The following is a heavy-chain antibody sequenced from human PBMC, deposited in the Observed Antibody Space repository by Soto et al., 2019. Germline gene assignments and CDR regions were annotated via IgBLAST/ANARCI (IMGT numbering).Heavy chain of an antibody. Sequence: PGGSLRLSCAASGFPFSIYEMNLVRQAPGKGLEWVSYISSRGTTIYYADSVKGRFTISRDKAKNSLFLQMNSLRAEDTAIYYCVSQRDWQDYWGQGTPVTVSS. CDR3: VSQRDWQDY. J-gene: IGHJ4*02. V-gene: IGHV3-48*03. CDR1: GFPFSIYE. CDR2: ISSRGTTI. D-gene: IGHD2-21*02.